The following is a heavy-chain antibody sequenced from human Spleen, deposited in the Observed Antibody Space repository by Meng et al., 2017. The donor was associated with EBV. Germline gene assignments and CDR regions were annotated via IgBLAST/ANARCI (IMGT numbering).Heavy chain of an antibody. Sequence: QVQLQQWGAGLLKPSETLSLTCAVYGGSFRGYYWTWVRQPPGKGLEWIGDINQSGATNYNPSLKSRVTISLDKSKNQFSLKLTSLTAADTAVYYCARLASQRRRYCSGGSCYSGGSWGQGTLVTVAS. CDR1: GGSFRGYY. J-gene: IGHJ5*02. D-gene: IGHD2-15*01. V-gene: IGHV4-34*01. CDR2: INQSGAT. CDR3: ARLASQRRRYCSGGSCYSGGS.